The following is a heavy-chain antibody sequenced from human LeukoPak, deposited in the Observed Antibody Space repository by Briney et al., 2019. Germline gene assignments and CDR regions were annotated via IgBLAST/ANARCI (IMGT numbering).Heavy chain of an antibody. V-gene: IGHV3-30-3*02. Sequence: GGSLRLSCAASGFTFSSYAMHWVRQAPGKGLEWVAVISYDGSNKYYADSVKGRFTISRDNSKNTLYLQMNSLRAEDTAVYYCAKKGTGDLDYWGQGTLVTVSS. D-gene: IGHD7-27*01. J-gene: IGHJ4*02. CDR1: GFTFSSYA. CDR2: ISYDGSNK. CDR3: AKKGTGDLDY.